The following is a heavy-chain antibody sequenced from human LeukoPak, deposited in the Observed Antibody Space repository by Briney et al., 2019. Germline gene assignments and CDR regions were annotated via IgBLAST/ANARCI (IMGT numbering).Heavy chain of an antibody. Sequence: KPGGCLRLSFAATGFTFISYSINWGGQAPRPWPALVSSISSISSYIYYADSVKGRFTISRDNAKNSLYLQMNSLRAEDTAVYYCARDDDGSGSYYNSDRGMDVWGQGTTVTVSS. D-gene: IGHD3-10*01. CDR2: ISSISSYI. J-gene: IGHJ6*02. CDR1: GFTFISYS. V-gene: IGHV3-21*01. CDR3: ARDDDGSGSYYNSDRGMDV.